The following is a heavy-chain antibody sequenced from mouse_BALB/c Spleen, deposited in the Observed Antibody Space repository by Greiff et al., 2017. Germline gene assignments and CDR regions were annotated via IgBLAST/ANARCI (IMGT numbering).Heavy chain of an antibody. Sequence: QVQLQQSGAELVKPGASVKLSCTASGFNIKDTYMHWVKQRPGQGLEWIGQIYPGDGDTNYNGKFKGKATLTADKSSSTAYMQLSSLTSEDSAVYFCARCGASMTSWFAYWGQGTLVTVSA. CDR3: ARCGASMTSWFAY. CDR1: GFNIKDTY. D-gene: IGHD2-3*01. CDR2: IYPGDGDT. V-gene: IGHV1-80*01. J-gene: IGHJ3*01.